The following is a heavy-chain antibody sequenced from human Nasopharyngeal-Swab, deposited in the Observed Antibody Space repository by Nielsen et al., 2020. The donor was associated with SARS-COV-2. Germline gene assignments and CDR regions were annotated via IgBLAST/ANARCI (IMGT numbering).Heavy chain of an antibody. J-gene: IGHJ6*03. CDR3: ARGFIVATIFHYYYYMDV. CDR2: MNPNSGNT. D-gene: IGHD5-12*01. V-gene: IGHV1-8*01. Sequence: VRQAPGQGLEWMGWMNPNSGNTGYAQKFQGRVTMARNTSISTAYMELSSLRSEDTAVYYCARGFIVATIFHYYYYMDVWGKGTTVTVSS.